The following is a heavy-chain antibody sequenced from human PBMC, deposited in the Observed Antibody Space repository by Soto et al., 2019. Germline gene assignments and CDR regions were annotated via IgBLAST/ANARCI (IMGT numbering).Heavy chain of an antibody. CDR3: AGVTRSGGWFDP. CDR2: IYYSGSA. D-gene: IGHD6-25*01. V-gene: IGHV4-39*01. J-gene: IGHJ5*02. CDR1: GGSISSSSYY. Sequence: SETLSLTCTVSGGSISSSSYYWGWIRQAPGKGLEWIGSIYYSGSAYYNPSLKSRVTISVDTSKNQFSLRLSSVTAADTAVYYCAGVTRSGGWFDPWGQGTLVTVS.